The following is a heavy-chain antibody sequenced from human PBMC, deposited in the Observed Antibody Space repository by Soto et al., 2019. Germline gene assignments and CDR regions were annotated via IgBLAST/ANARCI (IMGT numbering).Heavy chain of an antibody. Sequence: QVQLVQSGAEVKKPGASVKVSCKASGYTFTGYYMHWVRQAPGQGLEWMGWINPNSGGTNYAQTFQGWVTITRDTSFSTAYMERSRLGSDDTAVYYCARDPSSLGYDYGDYHWFDPWGQGTLVTVSS. CDR2: INPNSGGT. CDR1: GYTFTGYY. CDR3: ARDPSSLGYDYGDYHWFDP. J-gene: IGHJ5*02. V-gene: IGHV1-2*04. D-gene: IGHD4-17*01.